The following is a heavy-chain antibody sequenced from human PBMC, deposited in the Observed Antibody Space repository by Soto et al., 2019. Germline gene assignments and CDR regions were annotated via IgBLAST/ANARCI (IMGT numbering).Heavy chain of an antibody. Sequence: PWGSLRLSCAASGFTFVSYSINFGRHSPCKGLEWVSSISSSSSYIYYADSVKGRFTISRDNAKNSLYLQMNSLRAEDTAVYYCARGQDRYCSGGSCYRWFDPWGQGTLVTVSS. J-gene: IGHJ5*02. V-gene: IGHV3-21*01. CDR2: ISSSSSYI. CDR1: GFTFVSYS. CDR3: ARGQDRYCSGGSCYRWFDP. D-gene: IGHD2-15*01.